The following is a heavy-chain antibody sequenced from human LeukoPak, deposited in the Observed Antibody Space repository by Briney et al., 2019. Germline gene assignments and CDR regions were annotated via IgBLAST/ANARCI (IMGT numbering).Heavy chain of an antibody. CDR2: IRYDGSNK. Sequence: GGALRLSCAASGFTFSSYVMHWVRQAPGKGLEWVAFIRYDGSNKYYAASVKGRFTISRDNSKNTLYLQMNSLRAEDTAVYYCAKDGGRFLEWFYFDYWGQGTLVTVSS. J-gene: IGHJ4*01. CDR1: GFTFSSYV. D-gene: IGHD3-3*01. V-gene: IGHV3-30*02. CDR3: AKDGGRFLEWFYFDY.